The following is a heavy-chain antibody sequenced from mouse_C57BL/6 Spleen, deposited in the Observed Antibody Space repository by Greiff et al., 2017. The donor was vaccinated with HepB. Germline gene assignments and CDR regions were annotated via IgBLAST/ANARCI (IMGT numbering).Heavy chain of an antibody. Sequence: VKLQESGPELVKPGASVKISCKASGYAFSSSWMNWVKQRPGKGLEWIGRIYPGDGDTNYNGKFKGKATLTADKSSSTAYMQLSSLTSEDSAVYFCAKDSSGLAWFAYWGQGTLVTVSA. J-gene: IGHJ3*01. D-gene: IGHD3-2*02. CDR2: IYPGDGDT. CDR1: GYAFSSSW. CDR3: AKDSSGLAWFAY. V-gene: IGHV1-82*01.